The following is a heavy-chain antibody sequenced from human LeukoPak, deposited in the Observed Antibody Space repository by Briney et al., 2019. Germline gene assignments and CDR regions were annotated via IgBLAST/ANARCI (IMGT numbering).Heavy chain of an antibody. D-gene: IGHD1-26*01. Sequence: GGSLRLSCAVSGLKFSDAWVTWVRQAPGKGLEWIGRIRRGGATDNAAPVNGRFTISRDDSKNTIYLQINSLKIEDTAVYYCKWEKTVYYGMDVWGQGTTVTVSS. J-gene: IGHJ6*02. V-gene: IGHV3-15*01. CDR2: IRRGGAT. CDR3: KWEKTVYYGMDV. CDR1: GLKFSDAW.